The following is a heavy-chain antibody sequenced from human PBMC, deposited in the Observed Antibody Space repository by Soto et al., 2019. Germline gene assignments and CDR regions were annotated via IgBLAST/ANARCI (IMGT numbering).Heavy chain of an antibody. Sequence: QVQLQESGPGLVKPSQTLSLTCTVSVGSISSGGYYWSWIRQHPGKGLEWIGYIYYSGSTYYNLSLRSRVTISVDTTKNQFYLKLSSVTAADTAVYYCASYSEKTDPYFDYWGQGTLVTVSS. CDR3: ASYSEKTDPYFDY. J-gene: IGHJ4*02. D-gene: IGHD2-21*01. CDR2: IYYSGST. CDR1: VGSISSGGYY. V-gene: IGHV4-31*03.